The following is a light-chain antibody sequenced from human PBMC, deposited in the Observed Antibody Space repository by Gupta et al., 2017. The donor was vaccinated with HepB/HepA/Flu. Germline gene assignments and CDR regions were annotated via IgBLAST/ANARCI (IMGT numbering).Light chain of an antibody. CDR2: DAS. CDR1: QSVSSY. V-gene: IGKV3-11*01. CDR3: QQRSNCPLT. Sequence: EIVLTQSPATLSLSPGDRATLSCRASQSVSSYLVWYQQKPGQAPRLLIYDASNRATGIPARFSGSGSGTDFTLTISSLEPEDFAVYYCQQRSNCPLTFGGGTKVEIK. J-gene: IGKJ4*01.